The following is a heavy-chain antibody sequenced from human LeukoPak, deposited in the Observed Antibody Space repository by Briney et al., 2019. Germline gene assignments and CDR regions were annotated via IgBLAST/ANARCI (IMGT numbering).Heavy chain of an antibody. Sequence: SETLSLTCTVSGGSISSYYWGWIRQPPGKGLEWIGYISYSGSAKYNASVKGRVTISLATPKNQLSLDLSSVTAADTAVYSCARAPEPFRSGYYAGGYYYFDLWGRGTLVTVSS. J-gene: IGHJ2*01. D-gene: IGHD3-3*01. CDR3: ARAPEPFRSGYYAGGYYYFDL. V-gene: IGHV4-59*01. CDR1: GGSISSYY. CDR2: ISYSGSA.